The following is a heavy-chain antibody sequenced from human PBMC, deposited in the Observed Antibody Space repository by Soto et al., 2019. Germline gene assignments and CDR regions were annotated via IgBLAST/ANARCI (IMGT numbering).Heavy chain of an antibody. CDR2: ISYDGSNK. D-gene: IGHD5-18*01. V-gene: IGHV3-30*04. CDR1: GFTFSSYA. J-gene: IGHJ4*02. Sequence: GGSLRLSCAASGFTFSSYAMHWVRQAPGKGLEWVAVISYDGSNKYYADSGKGRFTISRDNSKNTLYLQMNSLRAEDTAVYYCARAGPPPLRPLYSYGYSFDYWGQGTLVTVSS. CDR3: ARAGPPPLRPLYSYGYSFDY.